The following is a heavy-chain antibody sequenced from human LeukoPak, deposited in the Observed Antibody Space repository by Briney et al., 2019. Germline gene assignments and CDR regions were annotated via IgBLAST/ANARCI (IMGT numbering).Heavy chain of an antibody. J-gene: IGHJ6*03. D-gene: IGHD6-6*01. CDR3: ARALRIAARPEYYYYMDV. CDR2: IIPIFGTA. CDR1: GGTFSSYA. Sequence: SVKVSCKASGGTFSSYAISWVRQAPGQGLEWMGGIIPIFGTANYAQKFQGRVTITTDESTSTAYMELSSLRSGDTAVYYCARALRIAARPEYYYYMDVWGKGTTVTVSS. V-gene: IGHV1-69*05.